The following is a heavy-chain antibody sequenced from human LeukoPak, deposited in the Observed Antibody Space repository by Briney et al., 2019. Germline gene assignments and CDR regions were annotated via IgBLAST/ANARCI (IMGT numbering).Heavy chain of an antibody. Sequence: SETLSLTRTVSGRPFTSYYWSWIRQPPGKGLEWIGYIYYSGSTNSNPSLKSRVTISVDTSKYQFSMKLSSVTAADTAVYYCARGGVNYKIAGPWGQGALVTVSS. CDR1: GRPFTSYY. J-gene: IGHJ5*02. D-gene: IGHD3-10*01. V-gene: IGHV4-59*01. CDR3: ARGGVNYKIAGP. CDR2: IYYSGST.